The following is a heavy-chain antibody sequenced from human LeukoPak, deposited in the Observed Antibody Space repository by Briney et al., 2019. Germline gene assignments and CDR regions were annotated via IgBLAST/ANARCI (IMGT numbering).Heavy chain of an antibody. V-gene: IGHV3-74*01. CDR2: IKSDGSST. CDR1: GFTFSNYW. Sequence: GGSLRLSCAASGFTFSNYWIHWVRQAPGKGLVWVSRIKSDGSSTNYADSVKGRFTISRDNAKNTLYLQMDSLRAEDTAMYYCTRILVGGNGAFDIWGQGTMATVSS. J-gene: IGHJ3*02. D-gene: IGHD2-21*01. CDR3: TRILVGGNGAFDI.